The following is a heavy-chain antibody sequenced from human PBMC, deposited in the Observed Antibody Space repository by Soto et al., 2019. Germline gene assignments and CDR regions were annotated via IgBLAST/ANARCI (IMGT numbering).Heavy chain of an antibody. V-gene: IGHV2-5*02. J-gene: IGHJ6*02. CDR2: IYWDGDK. CDR3: VHTSLPLGRWYYSAMHV. D-gene: IGHD3-16*01. CDR1: GFSLSTSGVG. Sequence: QITLKESGPTLVKPTQTLTLTCTFSGFSLSTSGVGVGWIRQPPGKALEWLALIYWDGDKRYSPSLKSRLTTTEERSINQLVLAMSNMHPLDTATYYFVHTSLPLGRWYYSAMHVWGQGTTDSVFS.